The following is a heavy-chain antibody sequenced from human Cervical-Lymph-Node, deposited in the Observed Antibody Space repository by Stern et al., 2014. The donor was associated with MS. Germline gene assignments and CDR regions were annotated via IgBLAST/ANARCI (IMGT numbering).Heavy chain of an antibody. CDR3: ARDGRHTHYYGLDV. CDR2: IIPLIGTA. V-gene: IGHV1-69*01. J-gene: IGHJ6*02. Sequence: VQLVQSGAEVKKPGSAVKISCKASGGNFNVYAINWLRQAPGQGLEWMGGIIPLIGTANYAHKFQGRVTITADGSTRSSSIQLSSLRYDDTAVYYCARDGRHTHYYGLDVWGQGTTVTVSS. CDR1: GGNFNVYA.